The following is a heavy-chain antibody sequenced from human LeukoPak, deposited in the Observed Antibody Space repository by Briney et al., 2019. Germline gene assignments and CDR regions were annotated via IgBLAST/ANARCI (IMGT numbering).Heavy chain of an antibody. D-gene: IGHD2-2*01. Sequence: SVKVSCKASGGTFSSYAISWVRQAPGQGLEWMGRIIPILGIANYAQKFQGRVTITADKSTSTAYMELSSLRSEDTAVYYCARPWDCSSTSCYYYYYGMDVWGQGTTVTVSS. CDR1: GGTFSSYA. CDR2: IIPILGIA. CDR3: ARPWDCSSTSCYYYYYGMDV. J-gene: IGHJ6*02. V-gene: IGHV1-69*04.